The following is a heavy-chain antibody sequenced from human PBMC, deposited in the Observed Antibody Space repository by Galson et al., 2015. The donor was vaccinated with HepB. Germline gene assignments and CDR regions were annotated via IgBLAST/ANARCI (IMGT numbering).Heavy chain of an antibody. CDR1: GFTFSNYD. J-gene: IGHJ4*02. CDR2: IDSAGDT. D-gene: IGHD4-17*01. V-gene: IGHV3-13*01. Sequence: SLRLSCADSGFTFSNYDMHWVRQSTGKGLEWVSTIDSAGDTYYPGYVKGRFTISRENTKNSLDLPMNSLTAGDTAVYYCAREGLDGDLLDYWGQGTLVTVSS. CDR3: AREGLDGDLLDY.